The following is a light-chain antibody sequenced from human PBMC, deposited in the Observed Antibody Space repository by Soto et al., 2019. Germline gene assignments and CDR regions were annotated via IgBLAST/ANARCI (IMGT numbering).Light chain of an antibody. CDR2: DVS. J-gene: IGKJ1*01. CDR3: QEYTTYSRT. CDR1: QSISSW. Sequence: DIQMTQSPSTLSASVGDRVTITCRASQSISSWLAWYQQKPGKAPKVLIYDVSSLESGVQSRFSGGGSGTEFTLTITSLQPDDFATYYCQEYTTYSRTFGQGTKVEIK. V-gene: IGKV1-5*01.